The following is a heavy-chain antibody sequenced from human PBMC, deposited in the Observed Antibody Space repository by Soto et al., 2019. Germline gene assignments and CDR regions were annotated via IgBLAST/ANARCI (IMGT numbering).Heavy chain of an antibody. CDR2: ISSSSSTI. CDR3: ARDHATAASYYYYYGMDV. Sequence: EVQLVESGGGLVQPGGSLRLSCAASGFTFSSYSMNWVRQAPGKGLEWVSYISSSSSTIYYADSVKGRFTISRDNAKNSLYLQMNSLRDEDTAVYYCARDHATAASYYYYYGMDVWGQGTTVTVSS. J-gene: IGHJ6*02. CDR1: GFTFSSYS. D-gene: IGHD2-2*01. V-gene: IGHV3-48*02.